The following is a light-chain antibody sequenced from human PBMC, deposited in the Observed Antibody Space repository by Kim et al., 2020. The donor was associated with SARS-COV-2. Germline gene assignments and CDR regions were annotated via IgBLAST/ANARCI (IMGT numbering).Light chain of an antibody. CDR2: DAS. Sequence: LSPGERAHLSFRASQSSSDNLAWYQQKLGQLPRRLISDASNRATGIPAGFSGSGSETDFTLTISALEPEDFAVYYCQHRAGWHVTFGQGTKVDIK. CDR1: QSSSDN. CDR3: QHRAGWHVT. V-gene: IGKV3-11*01. J-gene: IGKJ1*01.